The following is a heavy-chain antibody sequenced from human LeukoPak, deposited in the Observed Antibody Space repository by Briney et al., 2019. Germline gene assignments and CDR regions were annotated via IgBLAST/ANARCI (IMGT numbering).Heavy chain of an antibody. D-gene: IGHD6-13*01. CDR2: INPSGGST. J-gene: IGHJ4*02. CDR3: ARDGRPELAAAEYYFDY. V-gene: IGHV1-46*01. CDR1: GYTFTSYY. Sequence: GASVKVSCKASGYTFTSYYMHWVRQAPGQGLEWMGIINPSGGSTSYAQKFRGRVTMTRDMSTSTVYMELSSLRSEDTAVYYCARDGRPELAAAEYYFDYWGQGTLVTVSS.